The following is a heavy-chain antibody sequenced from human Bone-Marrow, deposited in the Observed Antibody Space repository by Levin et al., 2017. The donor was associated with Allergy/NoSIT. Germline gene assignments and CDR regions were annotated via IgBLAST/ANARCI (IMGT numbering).Heavy chain of an antibody. CDR2: FDPEGGER. Sequence: PQASVKVSCKVSGYTLTEVSIHWVRQAPGKGLEWMGGFDPEGGERIYAQILQGRVTMTEDTSTDTAYMDLSGLRSEDTAIYYCAILSRFLEWEIAGHYYYGLDIWGQGTAVTVSS. J-gene: IGHJ6*02. D-gene: IGHD3-3*01. V-gene: IGHV1-24*01. CDR3: AILSRFLEWEIAGHYYYGLDI. CDR1: GYTLTEVS.